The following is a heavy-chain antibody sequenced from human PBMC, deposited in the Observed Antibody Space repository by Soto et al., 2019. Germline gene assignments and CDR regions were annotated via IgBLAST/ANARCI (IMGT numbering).Heavy chain of an antibody. CDR3: ASGYYHGSGSYYTLDV. J-gene: IGHJ6*02. V-gene: IGHV1-2*02. CDR1: GYTFTGYY. Sequence: ASVKVSCKASGYTFTGYYMHWVRQAPGQGLEWMGWINPNSGGTNYAQKFQGRVTMTRDTSISTAYMELSRLRSDDTAVYYCASGYYHGSGSYYTLDVWGQGATVTVSS. CDR2: INPNSGGT. D-gene: IGHD3-10*01.